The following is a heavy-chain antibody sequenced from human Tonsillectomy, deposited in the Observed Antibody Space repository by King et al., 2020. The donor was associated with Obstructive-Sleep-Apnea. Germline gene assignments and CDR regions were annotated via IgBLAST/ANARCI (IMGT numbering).Heavy chain of an antibody. Sequence: VQLVESGGGLVQPGGSLRLSCAASGFTFSSYWMSWVRQAPGKGLEWVANIKRDGSETYYVDSVKGRFTISRDNAKNSLFLQMNSLRVEDTAVYYCARCSRTSCYYYGMDVWGQGTTVTVSS. J-gene: IGHJ6*02. V-gene: IGHV3-7*01. CDR3: ARCSRTSCYYYGMDV. CDR1: GFTFSSYW. D-gene: IGHD2-2*01. CDR2: IKRDGSET.